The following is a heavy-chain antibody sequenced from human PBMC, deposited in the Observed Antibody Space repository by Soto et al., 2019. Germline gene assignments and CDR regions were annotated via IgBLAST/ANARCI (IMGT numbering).Heavy chain of an antibody. CDR2: ISGSGGST. J-gene: IGHJ6*02. Sequence: EVQLLESGGGLVQPGGSLRLSCAASGFTFSSYAMSWVRQAPGKGLGWVSAISGSGGSTYYADSVKGRFTISRDNSKNTLYLQMNSLRAEDTAVYYCAKDMGGRDDFWSGYYTNYYGMDVWGQGTTVTVSS. V-gene: IGHV3-23*01. D-gene: IGHD3-3*01. CDR1: GFTFSSYA. CDR3: AKDMGGRDDFWSGYYTNYYGMDV.